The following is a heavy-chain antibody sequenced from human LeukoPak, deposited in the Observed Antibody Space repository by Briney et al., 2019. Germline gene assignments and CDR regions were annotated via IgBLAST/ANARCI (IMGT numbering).Heavy chain of an antibody. J-gene: IGHJ4*02. CDR2: FDPEDGET. Sequence: ASVKVSCKVSGYTLTELSMNWVRQAPGKGREWMGGFDPEDGETIYAQKFQGRVTMTEHTSTDTAYMELSSLRSEDTAVYYCATDRYGDYTIFDYWGQGTLVTVSS. CDR1: GYTLTELS. CDR3: ATDRYGDYTIFDY. D-gene: IGHD4-17*01. V-gene: IGHV1-24*01.